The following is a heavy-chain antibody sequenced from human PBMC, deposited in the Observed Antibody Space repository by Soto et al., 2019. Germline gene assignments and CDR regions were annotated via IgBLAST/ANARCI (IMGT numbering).Heavy chain of an antibody. J-gene: IGHJ4*02. CDR2: IYYSGGT. V-gene: IGHV4-61*01. CDR1: GGSVTSGNYY. Sequence: ETLSLTCTVSGGSVTSGNYYWSWIRQPPGKGLEWIGHIYYSGGTNYNPSLKSRVTISVDASKNQFSLKLSSVTAADTAIYYCARGPVVTPFVDYWGQGTLVTVSS. D-gene: IGHD2-21*02. CDR3: ARGPVVTPFVDY.